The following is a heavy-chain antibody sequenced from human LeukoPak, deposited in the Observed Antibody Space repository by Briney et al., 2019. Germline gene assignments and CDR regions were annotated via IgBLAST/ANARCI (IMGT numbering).Heavy chain of an antibody. Sequence: GGSLRLSCAASGFAFSTYWMHWVRQVPGKGLEWISCITGDGDSTGYADSVKDRFTISRDNDESTVSLHMNAVRAEDTAVYYCAEDFDRESGHWGQGTLVTVSS. CDR3: AEDFDRESGH. CDR1: GFAFSTYW. J-gene: IGHJ4*02. D-gene: IGHD3-10*01. V-gene: IGHV3-74*01. CDR2: ITGDGDST.